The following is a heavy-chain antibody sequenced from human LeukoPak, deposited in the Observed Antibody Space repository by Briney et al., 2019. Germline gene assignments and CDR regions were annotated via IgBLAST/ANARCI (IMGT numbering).Heavy chain of an antibody. Sequence: ASVKVSCKASGYTFTGYYMHWVRQAPGQGLEWMGWINTNTGNPTYAQGFTGRFVFSLDTSVSTAYLQISSLKAEDTAVYYCARDLSYSSGWYLWDAFDIWGQGTMVTVSS. V-gene: IGHV7-4-1*02. CDR2: INTNTGNP. J-gene: IGHJ3*02. CDR1: GYTFTGYY. CDR3: ARDLSYSSGWYLWDAFDI. D-gene: IGHD6-19*01.